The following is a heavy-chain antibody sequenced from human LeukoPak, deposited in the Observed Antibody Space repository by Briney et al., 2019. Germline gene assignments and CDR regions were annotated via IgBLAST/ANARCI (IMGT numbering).Heavy chain of an antibody. CDR1: GFTFSSYS. CDR3: AREKSFLEWLSTGRRDGYYMDV. Sequence: GGSLRLSCAASGFTFSSYSINWVRQAPGKGLKWVSSISSSSSYIYYADSVKGRFTVSRDNAKNSLYLQMNSLRAEDTAVYYCAREKSFLEWLSTGRRDGYYMDVWGKGTTVTVSS. V-gene: IGHV3-21*01. CDR2: ISSSSSYI. D-gene: IGHD3-3*02. J-gene: IGHJ6*03.